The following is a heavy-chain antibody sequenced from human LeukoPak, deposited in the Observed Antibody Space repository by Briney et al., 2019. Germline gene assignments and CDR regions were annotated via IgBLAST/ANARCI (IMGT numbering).Heavy chain of an antibody. CDR3: AKRPGGHCSSTSCYSPFDY. V-gene: IGHV3-23*01. CDR2: IRGSGGST. CDR1: GFTFSSYA. J-gene: IGHJ4*02. D-gene: IGHD2-2*01. Sequence: GGSLRLSCAASGFTFSSYAMSWVRQAPGKGLEWVSAIRGSGGSTYYADSVKGRFTISRDNSKNTLYLKMNSLRAEDTAVYYCAKRPGGHCSSTSCYSPFDYWGQGTLVTVSS.